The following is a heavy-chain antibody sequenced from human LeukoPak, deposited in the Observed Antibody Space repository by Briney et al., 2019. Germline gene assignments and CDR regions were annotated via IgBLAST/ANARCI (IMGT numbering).Heavy chain of an antibody. J-gene: IGHJ4*02. CDR3: ASIGYCSSTSCYEGY. CDR1: GGSISSSSYY. CDR2: IYYSGST. Sequence: SETLSLTCTVSGGSISSSSYYWGWIRQPPGKGLEWIGSIYYSGSTYYNPSLKSRVTISVDTSKNQFSLKLSSVTAADTAVYYCASIGYCSSTSCYEGYWGQGTLVTVSS. V-gene: IGHV4-39*07. D-gene: IGHD2-2*01.